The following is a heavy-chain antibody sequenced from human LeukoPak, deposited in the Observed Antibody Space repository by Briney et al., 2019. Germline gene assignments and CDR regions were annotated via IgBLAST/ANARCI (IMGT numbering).Heavy chain of an antibody. Sequence: PWGSLRLSCTAFGFTFGDHAMSWVRQAPGQGLEWVGFIRSKAYRGTTEYAASVKGRFTISRDDSRSIAYLQMNSLNTEDTAVYYCTRGPIHLWLYDGVDVRSQGTTVIVCS. J-gene: IGHJ6*02. D-gene: IGHD5-18*01. CDR1: GFTFGDHA. V-gene: IGHV3-49*04. CDR2: IRSKAYRGTT. CDR3: TRGPIHLWLYDGVDV.